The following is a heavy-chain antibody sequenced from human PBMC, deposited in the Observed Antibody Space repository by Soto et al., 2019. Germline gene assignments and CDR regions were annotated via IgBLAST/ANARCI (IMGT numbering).Heavy chain of an antibody. CDR3: VRDGCSGGSCFTGLHPSGDY. CDR1: GFTFRNYA. CDR2: ISYDGSNT. Sequence: XGSLRLSCAASGFTFRNYAMHWVRQAPGKGLEWVAVISYDGSNTYYADSVKGRFTISRDNSKNTLYLQMNSLRSEDTAVYYCVRDGCSGGSCFTGLHPSGDYWGQGTLVTVSS. D-gene: IGHD2-15*01. V-gene: IGHV3-30-3*01. J-gene: IGHJ4*02.